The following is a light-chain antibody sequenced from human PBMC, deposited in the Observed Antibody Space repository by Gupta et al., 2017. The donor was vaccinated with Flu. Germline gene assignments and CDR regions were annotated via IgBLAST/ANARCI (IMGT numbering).Light chain of an antibody. CDR1: QNVGSK. J-gene: IGKJ5*01. CDR3: QQYQNWPPIT. V-gene: IGKV3-15*01. Sequence: IVMTHSPATLSVSPGERATLSCRASQNVGSKLAWYQQKPGQAPRLLIFGASTRATGIPARFSGSGSGTEFTLTISSLQSEDFAIYYCQQYQNWPPITFGQGTRLEIK. CDR2: GAS.